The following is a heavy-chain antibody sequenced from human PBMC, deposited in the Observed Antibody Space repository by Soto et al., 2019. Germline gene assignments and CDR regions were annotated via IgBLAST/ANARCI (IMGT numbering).Heavy chain of an antibody. CDR3: ARKDYYGSGTYNFAY. D-gene: IGHD3-10*01. V-gene: IGHV1-3*01. CDR1: GYTFSTFP. J-gene: IGHJ4*02. Sequence: ASVKVSCKASGYTFSTFPMHWVRQAPGQNLEWMGWINAANGDTGYSQNFQGRVTITRDTTASTAYMELSGLRSEDTAVYLCARKDYYGSGTYNFAYWGQGTLVTV. CDR2: INAANGDT.